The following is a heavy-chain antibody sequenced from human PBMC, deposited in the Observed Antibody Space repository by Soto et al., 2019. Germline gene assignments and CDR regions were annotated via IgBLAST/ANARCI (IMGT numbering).Heavy chain of an antibody. V-gene: IGHV3-66*01. J-gene: IGHJ3*02. D-gene: IGHD3-10*01. CDR2: IYSGGST. CDR1: GFTVSSNY. CDR3: ARDPRYYGSGSYYKYAFDI. Sequence: GGSLRLSCAASGFTVSSNYMSWVRQSPGKGLEWVSVIYSGGSTYYADSVKGRFTISRDNSKNTLYLQMNSLRAEDTAVYYCARDPRYYGSGSYYKYAFDIWGQGTMVTVSS.